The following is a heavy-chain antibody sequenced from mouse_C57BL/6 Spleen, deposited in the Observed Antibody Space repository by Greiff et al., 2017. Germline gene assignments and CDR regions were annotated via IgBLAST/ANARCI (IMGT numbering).Heavy chain of an antibody. CDR1: GYTFTSYD. D-gene: IGHD1-1*01. Sequence: QVQLQQSGPELVKPGASVKLSCKASGYTFTSYDINWVKQRPGQGLEWIGWIYPRDGSTKYNEKFKGKATLTVDTSSSTAYMELHSLTSEDSAVYFCARTPHLITTVGYYAMDYGGQGTSVTVSS. V-gene: IGHV1-85*01. CDR2: IYPRDGST. J-gene: IGHJ4*01. CDR3: ARTPHLITTVGYYAMDY.